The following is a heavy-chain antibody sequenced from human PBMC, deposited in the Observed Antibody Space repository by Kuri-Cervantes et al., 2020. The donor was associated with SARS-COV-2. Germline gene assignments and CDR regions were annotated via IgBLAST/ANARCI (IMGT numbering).Heavy chain of an antibody. J-gene: IGHJ6*02. Sequence: SETLSLTCTVSGGSISSYYCSWIRQPPGKGLEWIGYIYYSGSTNYNTSIKSRVTISVDTSKNQFSLKLSSVTAADTPVYYCASGAKSDYGEKGAYGMDVWGQGTTVTVSS. V-gene: IGHV4-59*01. D-gene: IGHD4-17*01. CDR1: GGSISSYY. CDR2: IYYSGST. CDR3: ASGAKSDYGEKGAYGMDV.